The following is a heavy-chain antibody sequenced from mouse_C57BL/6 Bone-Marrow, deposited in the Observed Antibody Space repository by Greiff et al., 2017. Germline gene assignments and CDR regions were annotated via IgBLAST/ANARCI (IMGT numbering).Heavy chain of an antibody. D-gene: IGHD1-1*01. CDR1: GYTFTSYW. CDR3: ARRSPHYFGSSGDY. Sequence: QVQLQQPGAELVRPGSSVKLSCKASGYTFTSYWMHWVKQRPIQGLEWIGNIDPSDSETHYNQKFKDKATLTVDKSSSTAYMQLSSLTSEDSAVYYCARRSPHYFGSSGDYWGQGTTVTVSS. CDR2: IDPSDSET. V-gene: IGHV1-52*01. J-gene: IGHJ2*01.